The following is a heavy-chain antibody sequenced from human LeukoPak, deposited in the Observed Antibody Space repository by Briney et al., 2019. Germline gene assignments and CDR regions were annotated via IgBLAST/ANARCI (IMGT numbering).Heavy chain of an antibody. D-gene: IGHD1-26*01. CDR3: ARDGRFIVADYYYGMDV. Sequence: ASVKVSCKASGYTFTSYYMHWVRQAPGQGLEWMGIINPSGGSTSYAQKFQGRVTMTRDTSASTAYMELSSLRSEDTAAYYCARDGRFIVADYYYGMDVWGQGTTVTVSS. V-gene: IGHV1-46*01. CDR1: GYTFTSYY. J-gene: IGHJ6*02. CDR2: INPSGGST.